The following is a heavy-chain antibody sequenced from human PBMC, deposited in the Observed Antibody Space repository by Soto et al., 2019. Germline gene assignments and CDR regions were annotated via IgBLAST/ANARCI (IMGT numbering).Heavy chain of an antibody. V-gene: IGHV3-23*01. CDR2: IRVGGGDT. J-gene: IGHJ5*02. D-gene: IGHD6-19*01. CDR1: AFTFSTSA. CDR3: AKCSVGTVRTSGWCNWFDP. Sequence: EVRLLESGGGLAQPGGSRRLSCAASAFTFSTSAMNWIRQAPGKGLEWVSSIRVGGGDTFYADSVRGRFTVSRDNSRNTLYLQMNSLRAEDTAIYYCAKCSVGTVRTSGWCNWFDPWGQGTLVTVSS.